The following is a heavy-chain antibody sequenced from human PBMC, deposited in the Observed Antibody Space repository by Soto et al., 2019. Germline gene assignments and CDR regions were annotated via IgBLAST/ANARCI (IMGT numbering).Heavy chain of an antibody. CDR2: IYYSGST. V-gene: IGHV4-59*01. Sequence: PSETLSLTCTVSGGSISRYYWSWIRQPPGKGLEWIGYIYYSGSTNYNPSLKSRVTISVDTSKNQFSLKLSSVTAADTAVYYCASTGPYWGQGTLVTVSS. CDR1: GGSISRYY. J-gene: IGHJ4*02. CDR3: ASTGPY.